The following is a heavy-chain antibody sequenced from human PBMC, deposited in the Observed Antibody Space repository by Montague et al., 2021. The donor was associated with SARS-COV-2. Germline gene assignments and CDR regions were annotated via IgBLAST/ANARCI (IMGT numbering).Heavy chain of an antibody. D-gene: IGHD5-12*01. CDR2: IYYSGRT. CDR1: GGSISSSSYY. J-gene: IGHJ4*02. Sequence: SETLSLTCTVSGGSISSSSYYWGWIRQPPGKGLEWIGSIYYSGRTYYNPSLKSRVTISVDTSKNQFSLKLSSVTAADTAVYHCARDLWVWLSVEGSFDYWGQGTLVTVSS. CDR3: ARDLWVWLSVEGSFDY. V-gene: IGHV4-39*07.